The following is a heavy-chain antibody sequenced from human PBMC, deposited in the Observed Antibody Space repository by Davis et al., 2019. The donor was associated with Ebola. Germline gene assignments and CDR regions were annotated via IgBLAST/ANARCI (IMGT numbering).Heavy chain of an antibody. CDR2: IKQDGSEK. Sequence: LSLTCAASGFTFSSYWMSWVRQAPGKGLEWVANIKQDGSEKYYVDSVKGRFTISRDNAKNSLYLQMNSLRAEDTAVYYCARDSLRFLEWLPTDAFDIWGQGTMVTVSS. CDR3: ARDSLRFLEWLPTDAFDI. D-gene: IGHD3-3*01. V-gene: IGHV3-7*01. J-gene: IGHJ3*02. CDR1: GFTFSSYW.